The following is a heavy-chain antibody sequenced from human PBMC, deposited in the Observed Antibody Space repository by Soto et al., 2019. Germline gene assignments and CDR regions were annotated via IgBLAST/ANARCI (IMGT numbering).Heavy chain of an antibody. V-gene: IGHV3-13*01. J-gene: IGHJ6*02. Sequence: PGGPLRLPCAASGFTFSSHYMHWVRQATGKGLEWVSAIGTAGDTYYPGSVKGRFTISRENAKNSLYLQMNSLGAEDTAVYYCEREARDYYYYGMDVWGQGTTVTVSS. D-gene: IGHD6-6*01. CDR3: EREARDYYYYGMDV. CDR1: GFTFSSHY. CDR2: IGTAGDT.